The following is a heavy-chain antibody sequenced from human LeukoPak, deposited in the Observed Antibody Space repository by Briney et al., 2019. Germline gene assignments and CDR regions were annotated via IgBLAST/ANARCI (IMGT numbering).Heavy chain of an antibody. CDR1: GFTFSSYW. J-gene: IGHJ4*02. Sequence: GGSLILSCAASGFTFSSYWMSWVRQAPGKGLEWVANIKQDGSEKYYVDSVKGRFTISRDNSKNTLYLQMNSLRAEDTAVYYCARDTRLDSRIAAAGTGSFDFWGQGTLVTVSS. V-gene: IGHV3-7*01. CDR2: IKQDGSEK. D-gene: IGHD6-13*01. CDR3: ARDTRLDSRIAAAGTGSFDF.